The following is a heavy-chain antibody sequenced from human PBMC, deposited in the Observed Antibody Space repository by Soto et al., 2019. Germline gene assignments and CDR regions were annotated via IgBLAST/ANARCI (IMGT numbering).Heavy chain of an antibody. CDR3: AREGTNDYGDLTYFDY. D-gene: IGHD4-17*01. Sequence: PGGSLRLSCAASGFTVSSNYMSWVRQAPGKGLEWVSVIYSGGSTYYADSVKGRFTISRHNSKNTLYLQMNSLRAEDTAVYYCAREGTNDYGDLTYFDYWGQETLVTVPS. CDR1: GFTVSSNY. CDR2: IYSGGST. J-gene: IGHJ4*02. V-gene: IGHV3-53*04.